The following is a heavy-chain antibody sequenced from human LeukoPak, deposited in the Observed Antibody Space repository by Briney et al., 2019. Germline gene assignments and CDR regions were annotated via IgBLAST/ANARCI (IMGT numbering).Heavy chain of an antibody. CDR1: GGSISSSSYY. CDR3: ARGRGQSDCYYFDY. J-gene: IGHJ4*02. D-gene: IGHD2-21*02. CDR2: INYSGST. V-gene: IGHV4-39*01. Sequence: SETLSLTCTVSGGSISSSSYYWGWIRQTPGKGLEWIGSINYSGSTYYNPSLKSRVTISEDTSKNQFSLKLSSVTAADTAVYYCARGRGQSDCYYFDYWGQGTLVTVSS.